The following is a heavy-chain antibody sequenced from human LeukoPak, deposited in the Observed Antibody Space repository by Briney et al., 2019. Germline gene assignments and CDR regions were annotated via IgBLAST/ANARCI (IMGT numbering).Heavy chain of an antibody. D-gene: IGHD3-22*01. CDR3: AKDYDSSGYDFPFDY. J-gene: IGHJ4*02. V-gene: IGHV3-23*01. CDR1: GFTFSSYA. CDR2: ITSSGDGT. Sequence: GASLRLSCTASGFTFSSYAMTWVRQAPGKGLECVSTITSSGDGTYYADSVKGRFTISRDNLKNTLYLQMNSLRAEDTAVYYCAKDYDSSGYDFPFDYWGQGTLVTVSS.